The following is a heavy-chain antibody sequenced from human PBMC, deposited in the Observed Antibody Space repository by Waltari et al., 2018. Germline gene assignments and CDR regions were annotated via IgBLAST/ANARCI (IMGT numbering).Heavy chain of an antibody. D-gene: IGHD1-26*01. CDR2: ISWNSGSI. CDR1: GFTFDDYA. CDR3: AKMAGAISYFDY. V-gene: IGHV3-9*03. J-gene: IGHJ4*02. Sequence: EVQLVESGGGLVQPGRSLRLSCAASGFTFDDYAMNWVRQAPGKGLEWVSGISWNSGSIGYADSVKGRFTISRDNAKNSLYLQMNSLRAEDMALYYCAKMAGAISYFDYWGQGTLVTVSS.